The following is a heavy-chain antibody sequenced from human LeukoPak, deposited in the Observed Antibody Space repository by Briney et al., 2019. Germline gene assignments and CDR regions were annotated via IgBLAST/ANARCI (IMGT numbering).Heavy chain of an antibody. J-gene: IGHJ4*02. CDR2: INTNTGNP. CDR1: VYTFTGYY. Sequence: ASVKVSCKASVYTFTGYYMHWVRQAPGQGLEWMGWINTNTGNPTYAQGFTGRFVFSLDTSVSTAYLQISSLKAEDTAVYYCARDAYYYDSSGYYYAFDYWGQGTLVTVSS. CDR3: ARDAYYYDSSGYYYAFDY. D-gene: IGHD3-22*01. V-gene: IGHV7-4-1*02.